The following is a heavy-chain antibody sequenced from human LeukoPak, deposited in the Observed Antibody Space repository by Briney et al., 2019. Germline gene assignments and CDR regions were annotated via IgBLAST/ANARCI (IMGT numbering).Heavy chain of an antibody. V-gene: IGHV3-74*01. CDR3: AREGAAAGTLYEYYFDY. J-gene: IGHJ4*02. D-gene: IGHD6-13*01. Sequence: GGSLRLSCAASGFTFNSYWMHWVRQAPGKGLVWVSQINSDGNSTNYADSVKGRFTVSRDNAKNTLYLQMNSLRAEDTAVYYCAREGAAAGTLYEYYFDYWGQGTLVTVSS. CDR2: INSDGNST. CDR1: GFTFNSYW.